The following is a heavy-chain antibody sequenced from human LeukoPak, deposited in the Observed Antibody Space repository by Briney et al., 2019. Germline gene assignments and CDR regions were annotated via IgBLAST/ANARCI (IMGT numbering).Heavy chain of an antibody. CDR1: GFTFSSYW. CDR2: INSDGSST. V-gene: IGHV3-74*01. CDR3: ARDFSGSYRDY. Sequence: GGSLRLSCAASGFTFSSYWMRWVRQAPGKGLVWVSRINSDGSSTSYADSVKGRFTISRDNAKNTLYLQMNSLRAEDTAVYYCARDFSGSYRDYWGQGTLVTVSS. D-gene: IGHD1-26*01. J-gene: IGHJ4*02.